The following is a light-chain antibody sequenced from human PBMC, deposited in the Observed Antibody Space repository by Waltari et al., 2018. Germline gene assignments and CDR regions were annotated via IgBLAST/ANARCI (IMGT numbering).Light chain of an antibody. CDR1: QSVKTN. CDR3: QQYNTWPPNYT. CDR2: GAS. Sequence: EIVMTQSPATLSVSPGERAVISCRASQSVKTNLAWYQQKPGQAPRVLVYGASRRARGVPDRFSGSGSETEFTLTISSLQSEDFAVYYCQQYNTWPPNYTFGQGTKLEIK. V-gene: IGKV3-15*01. J-gene: IGKJ2*01.